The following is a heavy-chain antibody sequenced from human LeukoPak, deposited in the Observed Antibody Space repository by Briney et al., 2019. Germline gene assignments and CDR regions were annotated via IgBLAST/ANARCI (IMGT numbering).Heavy chain of an antibody. J-gene: IGHJ4*02. CDR1: GFTFSRYE. CDR3: ARRYYDRSGYYFDY. Sequence: PGGSLRLSCAASGFTFSRYEMNWVRQAPGKGLEWVSYISRSGDTIYFADSVKGRFTISRDNAKKSLFLQMNSLRAEDTSVYYCARRYYDRSGYYFDYWGQGTLVTVSS. D-gene: IGHD3-22*01. CDR2: ISRSGDTI. V-gene: IGHV3-48*03.